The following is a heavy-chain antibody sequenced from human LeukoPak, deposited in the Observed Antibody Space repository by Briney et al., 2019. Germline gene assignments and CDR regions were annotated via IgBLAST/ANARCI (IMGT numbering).Heavy chain of an antibody. D-gene: IGHD3-9*01. J-gene: IGHJ5*02. CDR3: ARDLLEGHYDILTGSNWFDP. V-gene: IGHV7-4-1*02. CDR2: INTNTGNP. CDR1: GYTFTGYY. Sequence: ASVKVSCKASGYTFTGYYMHWVRQAPGQGLEWMGWINTNTGNPTYAQGFTGRFVFSLDTSVSTAYLQISSLKAEDTAVYYCARDLLEGHYDILTGSNWFDPWGQGTLVTVSS.